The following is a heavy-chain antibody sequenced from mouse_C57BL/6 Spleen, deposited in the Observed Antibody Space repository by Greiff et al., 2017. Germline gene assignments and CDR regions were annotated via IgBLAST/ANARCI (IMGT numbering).Heavy chain of an antibody. J-gene: IGHJ3*01. CDR2: IRLKSDNYAT. V-gene: IGHV6-3*01. CDR3: TGGPYYSGSSYRFAY. D-gene: IGHD1-1*01. Sequence: EVMLVESGGGLVQPGGSMKLSCVASGFTFSNYWMNWVRQSPEKGLEWVAQIRLKSDNYATHYAESVKGRFTISRDDSKSSVYRQMNNLRAEDTGIYYCTGGPYYSGSSYRFAYWGQGTLVTVSA. CDR1: GFTFSNYW.